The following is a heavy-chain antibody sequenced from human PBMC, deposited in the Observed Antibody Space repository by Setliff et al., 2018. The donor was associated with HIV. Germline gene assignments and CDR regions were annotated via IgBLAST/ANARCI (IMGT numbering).Heavy chain of an antibody. J-gene: IGHJ3*02. CDR3: AKVLVFGIDVFDI. CDR1: GFLFNRYS. CDR2: ISNSSRYY. D-gene: IGHD3-10*02. V-gene: IGHV3-21*04. Sequence: PGGSLRLSCSASGFLFNRYSLNWVRQAPGRGPEWVASISNSSRYYWVKARYGDSVKGRFTISRDNAKNTLYLQMSSLRDEDTAVYYCAKVLVFGIDVFDIWGQGTMVTVSS.